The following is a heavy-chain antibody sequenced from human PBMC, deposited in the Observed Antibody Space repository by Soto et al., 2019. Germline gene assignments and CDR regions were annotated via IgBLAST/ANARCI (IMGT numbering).Heavy chain of an antibody. CDR3: TAGWELPKLEQANWCDP. J-gene: IGHJ5*02. D-gene: IGHD1-26*01. V-gene: IGHV3-73*02. CDR2: IRSKANSYAT. CDR1: GFTFSGSA. Sequence: EVQLVESGGGLVQPGGSLKLSCAASGFTFSGSAMHWVRQASGKGLELVGRIRSKANSYATAYAASVKGRFTISRDDSKSTAYLQMNSLKTEETAVYYCTAGWELPKLEQANWCDPWVQGTLVTVSS.